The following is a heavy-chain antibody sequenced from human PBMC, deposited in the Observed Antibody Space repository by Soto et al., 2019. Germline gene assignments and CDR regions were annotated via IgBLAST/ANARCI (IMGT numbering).Heavy chain of an antibody. CDR1: GGTFNSYT. CDR3: AREYYYGSGSYYLDY. Sequence: QVQLVQSGAEVKKPGSSVKVSCKASGGTFNSYTISWVRQAPGQGLEWMGRIIPILGIANYARKFQGRVTITADKSTSTAYMELSSLRSDDTAVYYCAREYYYGSGSYYLDYWGQGTLVTVSA. D-gene: IGHD3-10*01. CDR2: IIPILGIA. V-gene: IGHV1-69*02. J-gene: IGHJ4*02.